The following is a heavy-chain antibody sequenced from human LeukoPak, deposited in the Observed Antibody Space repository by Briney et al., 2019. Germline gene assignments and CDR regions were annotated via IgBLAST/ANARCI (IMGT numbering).Heavy chain of an antibody. CDR2: ISYDGSNK. CDR3: ARGVYNWNEAFDY. D-gene: IGHD1-1*01. V-gene: IGHV3-30*04. J-gene: IGHJ4*02. Sequence: PGGSLRLSCAASGFTFSSYAMHWVRQAPGKGLEWVAVISYDGSNKYYADSVKGRFTISRDNSKNTLYLQMNSLRAEDTAVYYCARGVYNWNEAFDYWGQGTLVTVSS. CDR1: GFTFSSYA.